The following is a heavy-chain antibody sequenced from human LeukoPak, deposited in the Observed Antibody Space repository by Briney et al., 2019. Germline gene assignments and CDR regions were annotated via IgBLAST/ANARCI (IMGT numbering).Heavy chain of an antibody. V-gene: IGHV1-46*01. J-gene: IGHJ4*02. Sequence: ASVKVSCKASGYTFTSYYMHWVRQAPGQGLEWMGIINPSGGSTSYAQKFQGRVTMTRDMSTSTIYMELSSLRSEDTAVYYCAKAGVKIDSSSWYAYFDYWGQGTLVTVSS. D-gene: IGHD6-13*01. CDR1: GYTFTSYY. CDR3: AKAGVKIDSSSWYAYFDY. CDR2: INPSGGST.